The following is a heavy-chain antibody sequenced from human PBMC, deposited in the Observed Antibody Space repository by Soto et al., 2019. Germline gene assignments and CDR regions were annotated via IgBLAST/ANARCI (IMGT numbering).Heavy chain of an antibody. CDR1: GGSISSSSYY. D-gene: IGHD4-17*01. CDR2: IYYSGST. V-gene: IGHV4-39*07. J-gene: IGHJ4*02. CDR3: ARKVEDYGDYYFDY. Sequence: SETLSLTCSVSGGSISSSSYYWGWIRQPPGKGLQWIGTIYYSGSTNYNPSLKSRVTISVDTSKNQFSLKLSSVTAADTAVYYCARKVEDYGDYYFDYWGQGTLVTVSS.